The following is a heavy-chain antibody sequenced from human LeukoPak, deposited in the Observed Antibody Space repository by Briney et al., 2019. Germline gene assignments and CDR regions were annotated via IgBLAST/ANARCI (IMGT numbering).Heavy chain of an antibody. CDR3: ARVSTRGYSYGYFDY. CDR1: GGSISSYY. J-gene: IGHJ4*02. Sequence: SETLSLTCTVSGGSISSYYWSWIRQPAGKGLEWIGRIYTSGSTNYNPSFKSRVTMSVDTSKNQFSLKLSPVTAADTAVYYCARVSTRGYSYGYFDYWGQGTLVTVSS. CDR2: IYTSGST. D-gene: IGHD5-18*01. V-gene: IGHV4-4*07.